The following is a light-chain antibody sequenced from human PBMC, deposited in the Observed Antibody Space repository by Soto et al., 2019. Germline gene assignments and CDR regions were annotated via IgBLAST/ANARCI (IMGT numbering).Light chain of an antibody. J-gene: IGKJ5*01. CDR3: QQYNNWPLT. CDR2: DAS. CDR1: QSVGSD. V-gene: IGKV3-15*01. Sequence: EIVMTQSPATLSVSPGERVTLSCRASQSVGSDLAWYQQIPGQAPRLFMYDASTRATGIPATFSGSGSGTEFTLTISSLQSEDFAVYYCQQYNNWPLTFGQGTRLEIK.